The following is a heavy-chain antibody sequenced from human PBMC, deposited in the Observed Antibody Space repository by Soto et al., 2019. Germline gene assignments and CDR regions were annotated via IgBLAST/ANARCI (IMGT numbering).Heavy chain of an antibody. D-gene: IGHD3-10*01. CDR1: GFTVSSNY. CDR3: ARGGAPYGSGSPFDY. CDR2: IYSGGST. V-gene: IGHV3-53*04. Sequence: GGSLRLSCAASGFTVSSNYMSWVRQAPGKGLEWVSVIYSGGSTYYGDSVKVRFTISRHNSKNTLYLQMNSVRAEDTAVYYCARGGAPYGSGSPFDYWGQGTLVTVSS. J-gene: IGHJ4*02.